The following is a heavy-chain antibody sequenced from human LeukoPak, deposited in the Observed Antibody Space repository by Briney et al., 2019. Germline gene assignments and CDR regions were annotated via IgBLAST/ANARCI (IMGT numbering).Heavy chain of an antibody. CDR2: ISAYNGNT. CDR3: ARSYYYDSSGYPDDFDY. J-gene: IGHJ4*02. Sequence: GASVKVSCKASGYTFTSYGISWVRQAPGQGLEWMGWISAYNGNTNYAQKLQGRVTMTTDTSTSTAYMELRSLRSDDTAVYYCARSYYYDSSGYPDDFDYWGQGTLVTVSS. D-gene: IGHD3-22*01. CDR1: GYTFTSYG. V-gene: IGHV1-18*01.